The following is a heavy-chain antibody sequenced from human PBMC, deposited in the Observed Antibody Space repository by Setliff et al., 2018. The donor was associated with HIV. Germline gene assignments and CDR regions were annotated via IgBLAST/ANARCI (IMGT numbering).Heavy chain of an antibody. CDR1: GYTFSDYG. J-gene: IGHJ4*02. Sequence: ASVKVSCKASGYTFSDYGISWVRQAPGQGLEWMGWISAHNGRINYAQKFQGRVTMTTDRSTSTAYMELSSLRSEDTAVYYCARIPNHSSGFDYWGQGTPVTVSS. CDR2: ISAHNGRI. V-gene: IGHV1-18*01. D-gene: IGHD3-22*01. CDR3: ARIPNHSSGFDY.